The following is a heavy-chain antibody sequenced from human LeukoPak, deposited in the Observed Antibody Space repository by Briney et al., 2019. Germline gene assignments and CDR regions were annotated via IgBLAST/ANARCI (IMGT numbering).Heavy chain of an antibody. CDR2: ISYDGSNK. J-gene: IGHJ3*02. CDR1: GFTFSSYA. Sequence: PGGSLRLSCAASGFTFSSYAMHWVRQAPGKGLEWVAVISYDGSNKYYADSVKGRFTISRGNSKNTLYLQMNSLRPEDTAVYYCARDRAAAARNDAFDIWGQGTMVTVSS. V-gene: IGHV3-30-3*01. CDR3: ARDRAAAARNDAFDI. D-gene: IGHD6-13*01.